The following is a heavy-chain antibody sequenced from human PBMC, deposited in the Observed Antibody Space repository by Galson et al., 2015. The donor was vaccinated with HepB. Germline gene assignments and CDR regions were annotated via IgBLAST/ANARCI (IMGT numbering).Heavy chain of an antibody. D-gene: IGHD3-22*01. CDR1: EFTFSSYE. V-gene: IGHV3-30-3*01. J-gene: IGHJ3*02. CDR2: ISYDGNIQ. Sequence: SLRLSCAASEFTFSSYEMHWVRQAPGEGLEWVAVISYDGNIQYYADSVKGRFTISRDNSKNILNLQMSSLRADDTAVYYCARDWETSGYVMGAFDIWGQGTMVTVSS. CDR3: ARDWETSGYVMGAFDI.